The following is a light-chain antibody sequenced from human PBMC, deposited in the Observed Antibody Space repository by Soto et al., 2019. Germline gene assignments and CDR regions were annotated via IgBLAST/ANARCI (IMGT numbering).Light chain of an antibody. CDR3: LQDYSYPRT. CDR2: GAS. Sequence: AIPMTQSPSSLSASVGDRVTITCRASQGIRVDLEWYQQKPGRAPRLLIYGASHLESGVPSRFSGSGSGTFFTLTISSLQPEDFATYYCLQDYSYPRTFGQGTRVGI. J-gene: IGKJ1*01. CDR1: QGIRVD. V-gene: IGKV1-6*01.